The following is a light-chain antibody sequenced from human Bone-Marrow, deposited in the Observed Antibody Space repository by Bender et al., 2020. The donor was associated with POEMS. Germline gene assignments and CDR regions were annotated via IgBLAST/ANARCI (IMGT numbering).Light chain of an antibody. Sequence: QSALTQPASVSGSPGQSITISCTGTSSDVGGYNLVSWYQQHPGKVPTLIFFADSKRPSGVSNRFSGSKSGNTASLTISGLQAEDEADYYCCSYVDSRTSDVVFGGGTKLTVL. CDR1: SSDVGGYNL. CDR2: ADS. CDR3: CSYVDSRTSDVV. J-gene: IGLJ2*01. V-gene: IGLV2-23*01.